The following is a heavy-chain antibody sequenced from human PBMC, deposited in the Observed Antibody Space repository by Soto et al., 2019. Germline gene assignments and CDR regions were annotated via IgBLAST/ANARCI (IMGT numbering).Heavy chain of an antibody. CDR3: AKPPVITASYYYYDMDV. Sequence: PWGSLRLSCAASGFTFTTYPMSWVRQAPGKGLEWVSGISGSGISTYYADSVKGRFTISRDNSKNTVFLQMNSLRAEDTAVYYCAKPPVITASYYYYDMDVWGQGTTVTVSS. CDR2: ISGSGIST. D-gene: IGHD4-4*01. V-gene: IGHV3-23*01. CDR1: GFTFTTYP. J-gene: IGHJ6*02.